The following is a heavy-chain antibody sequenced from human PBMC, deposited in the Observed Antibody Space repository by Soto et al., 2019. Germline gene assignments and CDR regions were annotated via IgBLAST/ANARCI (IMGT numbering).Heavy chain of an antibody. Sequence: QITLNESGPTLVKPTQTLTLTCTFSGFSLSTRDVDVGWIRQPPGKALEWLGVIYWDDDKSYSPSLKSRLTITKDTSKNQVVLRMTKMDPVDTATYYCAHCRGGVASFWGQGTLVTVSS. CDR1: GFSLSTRDVD. D-gene: IGHD3-16*01. V-gene: IGHV2-5*02. CDR3: AHCRGGVASF. J-gene: IGHJ4*02. CDR2: IYWDDDK.